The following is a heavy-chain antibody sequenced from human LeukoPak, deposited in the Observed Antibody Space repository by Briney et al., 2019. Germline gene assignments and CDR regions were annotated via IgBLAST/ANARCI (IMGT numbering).Heavy chain of an antibody. D-gene: IGHD3-10*01. V-gene: IGHV1-18*01. J-gene: IGHJ4*02. Sequence: ASVKVSCKASGYTFTSYGISRVRQAPGQGLEWMGWISGYNGNTNYAQNLQGRVTMTTDTSTSTVYMELRSLRSDDTAVYYCARVLSGSYFDYWGQGTLVTVSS. CDR1: GYTFTSYG. CDR3: ARVLSGSYFDY. CDR2: ISGYNGNT.